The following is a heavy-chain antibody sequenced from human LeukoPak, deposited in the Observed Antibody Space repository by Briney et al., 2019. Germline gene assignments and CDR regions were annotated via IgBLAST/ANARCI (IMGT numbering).Heavy chain of an antibody. Sequence: GGSLRLSCAAPGFTVSSNYMSWVRQAPGKGLEWVSVIYSGGSTYYADSVKGRFTISRDNSKHTLYLQMNSLRAEDTAVYYCARDGAVRGVYGMDVWGQGTTVTVSS. D-gene: IGHD3-10*01. J-gene: IGHJ6*02. V-gene: IGHV3-66*01. CDR3: ARDGAVRGVYGMDV. CDR1: GFTVSSNY. CDR2: IYSGGST.